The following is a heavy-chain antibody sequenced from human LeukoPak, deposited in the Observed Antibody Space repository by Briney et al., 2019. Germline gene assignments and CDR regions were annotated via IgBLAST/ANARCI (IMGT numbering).Heavy chain of an antibody. D-gene: IGHD2-15*01. CDR2: IYKIETT. J-gene: IGHJ4*02. CDR3: VIGVGWQPDY. Sequence: SETLSLTCTVFGDSVTGYFLNWVRQPPGKGLEWIGHIYKIETTNYNPSLKSRLTISADTSKHQFSLQLRSVTAADTAVYYCVIGVGWQPDYWGQGALVTVSS. CDR1: GDSVTGYF. V-gene: IGHV4-59*02.